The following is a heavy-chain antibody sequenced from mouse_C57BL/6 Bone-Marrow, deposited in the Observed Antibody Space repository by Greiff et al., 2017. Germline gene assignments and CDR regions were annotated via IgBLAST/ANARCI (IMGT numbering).Heavy chain of an antibody. CDR1: GYTFTDYN. CDR2: INPNNGGT. Sequence: EVQRVESGPELVKPGASVKMSCKASGYTFTDYNMHWVKQSHGKSLEWIGYINPNNGGTSYNQKFKGKATLTVNKSSSTAYMELRSLTSEDSAVYYCAEITTGLDYWGQGTTLTVSS. J-gene: IGHJ2*01. CDR3: AEITTGLDY. D-gene: IGHD1-1*01. V-gene: IGHV1-22*01.